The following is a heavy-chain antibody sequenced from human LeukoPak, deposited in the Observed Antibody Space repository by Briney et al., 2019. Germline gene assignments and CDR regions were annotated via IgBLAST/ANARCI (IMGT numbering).Heavy chain of an antibody. Sequence: ASVKVSCKASGGTFSSYAISWVRQAPGQGLEWMGWISAYNGNTNYAQKLQGRVTMTTDTSTSTAYMELRSLRSDDTAVYYCARDVPMTTVQIRGFDPWGQGTLVTVSS. CDR1: GGTFSSYA. J-gene: IGHJ5*02. CDR3: ARDVPMTTVQIRGFDP. CDR2: ISAYNGNT. V-gene: IGHV1-18*01. D-gene: IGHD4-11*01.